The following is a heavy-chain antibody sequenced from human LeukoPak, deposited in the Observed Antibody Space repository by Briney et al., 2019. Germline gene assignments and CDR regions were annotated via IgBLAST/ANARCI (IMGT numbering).Heavy chain of an antibody. V-gene: IGHV4-4*09. CDR3: ARGAVVRYFDWLTPFDY. CDR1: GGTIHSYY. D-gene: IGHD3-9*01. Sequence: PSETLSLTCSVSGGTIHSYYWSWIRQPPGKALEFIGYIYTGGSTNYNPSLKRRVAISVDTSKNQFSLKLSSVTAADTAVYYCARGAVVRYFDWLTPFDYWGQGTLVTVSS. J-gene: IGHJ4*02. CDR2: IYTGGST.